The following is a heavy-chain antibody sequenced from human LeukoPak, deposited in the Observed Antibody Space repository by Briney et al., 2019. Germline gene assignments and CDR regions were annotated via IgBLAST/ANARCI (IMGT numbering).Heavy chain of an antibody. CDR1: GFSFGSYG. V-gene: IGHV3-48*04. CDR3: ARDLDSGNYFFAY. CDR2: ISGNGGTT. Sequence: EESLRLSCAASGFSFGSYGLSWVRQAPGKGPQWVSYISGNGGTTHYADSVEGRFTISRDNAKNSLYLQMSSLRAEDTAVYYCARDLDSGNYFFAYWGQGTPVTVSS. D-gene: IGHD3-22*01. J-gene: IGHJ4*02.